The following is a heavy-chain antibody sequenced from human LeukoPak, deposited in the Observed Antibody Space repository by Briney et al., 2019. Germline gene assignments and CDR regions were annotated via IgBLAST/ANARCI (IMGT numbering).Heavy chain of an antibody. Sequence: SETPSLTCTVSGGSISSYYWSWIRQPAGKGLEWIGRIFTSGSTNYNPSLKSRVTMSVDTSKNQFSLRLSSVTAADTAVYYCARDGPSGYASIYYFDYWGQGTLVTVSS. J-gene: IGHJ4*02. CDR1: GGSISSYY. CDR2: IFTSGST. CDR3: ARDGPSGYASIYYFDY. V-gene: IGHV4-4*07. D-gene: IGHD3-3*01.